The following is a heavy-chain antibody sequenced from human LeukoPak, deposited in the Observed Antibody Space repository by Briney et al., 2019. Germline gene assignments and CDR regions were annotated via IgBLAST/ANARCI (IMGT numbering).Heavy chain of an antibody. CDR3: ARDPLIGSTYTTAWGY. CDR2: SSSTGNII. D-gene: IGHD2-2*01. Sequence: PGGSLRLSCAASGFTFSDYYMTWIRQAPGEGLELVSYSSSTGNIIFYADSVKGRFTISRDNAKNSLYLQMNSLRAEDTAVYYCARDPLIGSTYTTAWGYWGQGTLVTVSS. V-gene: IGHV3-11*04. CDR1: GFTFSDYY. J-gene: IGHJ4*02.